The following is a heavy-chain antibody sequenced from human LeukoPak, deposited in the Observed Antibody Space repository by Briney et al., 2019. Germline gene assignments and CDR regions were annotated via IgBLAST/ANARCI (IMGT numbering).Heavy chain of an antibody. D-gene: IGHD5-18*01. CDR1: GFTFSSYA. J-gene: IGHJ4*02. CDR3: AKGGRYSYGFTFDY. Sequence: GGSLRLSCAASGFTFSSYAMSWVRQAPGKGLEWVSAISSSGGSTYYADSVKGRFTISRDNSKNTLYLQMNSLRAEDTAVYYCAKGGRYSYGFTFDYWGQGTLVTVSS. V-gene: IGHV3-23*01. CDR2: ISSSGGST.